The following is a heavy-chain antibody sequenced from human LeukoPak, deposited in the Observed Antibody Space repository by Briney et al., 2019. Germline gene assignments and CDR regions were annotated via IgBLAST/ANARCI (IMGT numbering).Heavy chain of an antibody. Sequence: ASVKVSCKASGYTFTSYGISWVRQAPGQGLEWTGWISAYNGNTNYAQKFQGRVTITADKSTSTAYMELSSLRSEDTAVYYCASYEMATPNRDYWGQGTLVTVSS. V-gene: IGHV1-18*01. CDR3: ASYEMATPNRDY. D-gene: IGHD5-24*01. CDR2: ISAYNGNT. J-gene: IGHJ4*02. CDR1: GYTFTSYG.